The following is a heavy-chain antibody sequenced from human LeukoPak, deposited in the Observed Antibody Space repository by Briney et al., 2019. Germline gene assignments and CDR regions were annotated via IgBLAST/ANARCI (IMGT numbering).Heavy chain of an antibody. CDR3: ARGASGIGGIRFDP. CDR1: GFTFSSYW. Sequence: GGSLRLSCAASGFTFSSYWMSWVRQAPGKGLEWVANIKQDGSEKYYVDSVKGRFTISRDNAKNSLYLQMNSLRAVDTAVYYCARGASGIGGIRFDPWGQGTLVTVSS. J-gene: IGHJ5*02. CDR2: IKQDGSEK. D-gene: IGHD3-10*01. V-gene: IGHV3-7*01.